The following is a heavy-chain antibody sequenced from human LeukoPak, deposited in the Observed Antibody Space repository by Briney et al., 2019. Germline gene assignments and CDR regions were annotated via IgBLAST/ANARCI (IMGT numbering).Heavy chain of an antibody. CDR2: IKEDGSEK. V-gene: IGHV3-7*01. J-gene: IGHJ4*02. CDR1: GVTFSSYW. D-gene: IGHD2-15*01. Sequence: GGSLRLSCAASGVTFSSYWMSWVRLAPGKGLEWVANIKEDGSEKYYVDSVKGRFTISRDNAKNSLYLQMNSLRAEDTAVYYCARVGRTGRYFDYWGQGTLVTVSS. CDR3: ARVGRTGRYFDY.